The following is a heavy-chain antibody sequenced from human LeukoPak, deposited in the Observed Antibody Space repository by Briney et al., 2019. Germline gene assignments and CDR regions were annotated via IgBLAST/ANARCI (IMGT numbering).Heavy chain of an antibody. V-gene: IGHV3-30*02. CDR1: GFTFSSYG. CDR3: AKDLRGYSNPYYFDY. J-gene: IGHJ4*02. Sequence: GGSLRLSCAASGFTFSSYGMHWVRQAPGKGLEWVAFIRYDGSNKYYADSVKGRFTISRDNSKNTLYLQMNSLRAEDTAVYYCAKDLRGYSNPYYFDYWGQGTLVTVSS. CDR2: IRYDGSNK. D-gene: IGHD3-22*01.